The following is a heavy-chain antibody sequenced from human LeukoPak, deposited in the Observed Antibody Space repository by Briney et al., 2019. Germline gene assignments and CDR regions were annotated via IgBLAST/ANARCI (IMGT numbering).Heavy chain of an antibody. CDR2: INPNSGVS. D-gene: IGHD3-3*01. V-gene: IGHV1-2*02. CDR1: GYTFTGSY. CDR3: ARVKGRVFGVITTKERYFDY. Sequence: VASVKVSCKASGYTFTGSYMHWVRQAPGQGLEWMGWINPNSGVSNYAQKFRGRVTMTRDTSISTAYMELSRLTSDDTAVYYCARVKGRVFGVITTKERYFDYWGQGTLVTVSS. J-gene: IGHJ4*02.